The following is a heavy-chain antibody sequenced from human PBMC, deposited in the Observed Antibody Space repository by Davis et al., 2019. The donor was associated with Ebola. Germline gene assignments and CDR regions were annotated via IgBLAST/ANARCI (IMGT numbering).Heavy chain of an antibody. D-gene: IGHD2-21*02. CDR1: GYTFTSYG. V-gene: IGHV1-18*01. CDR2: ISAYNGNT. CDR3: AREAYCGGDCYSFYYYGMDV. J-gene: IGHJ6*02. Sequence: ASVKVSCKASGYTFTSYGISWVRQAPGQGLEWMGWISAYNGNTNYAQKLQGRVTMTTDTSTSTAYMELRSLRSDDTAVYYCAREAYCGGDCYSFYYYGMDVWGQGTTVTVSS.